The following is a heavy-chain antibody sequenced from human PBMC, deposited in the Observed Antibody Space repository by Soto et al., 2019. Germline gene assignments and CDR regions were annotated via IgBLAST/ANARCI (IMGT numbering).Heavy chain of an antibody. CDR1: GGTFSSYA. CDR2: IIPIFGTA. V-gene: IGHV1-69*12. D-gene: IGHD3-22*01. CDR3: ARDRDYYDSRGYYDAFDI. J-gene: IGHJ3*02. Sequence: QVQLVQSGAEVKKPGSSVKVSCKASGGTFSSYAISWVRQAPGQGLEWMGGIIPIFGTANYAQKFQGRVTITADESTSTAYMELSSLRSEDTAVYYCARDRDYYDSRGYYDAFDIWGQGTMVTVSS.